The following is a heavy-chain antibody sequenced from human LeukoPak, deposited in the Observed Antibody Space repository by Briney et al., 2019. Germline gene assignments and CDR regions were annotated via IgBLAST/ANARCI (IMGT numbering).Heavy chain of an antibody. CDR3: ARRSIAAAGDLIDY. Sequence: SETLSLTCTVSGGSISSYYWSWIRQPPGKGLEYIGYIHYSGSTNYSPSLKSRVTISVKTSKNQFSLKLSSVTAADTAVYYCARRSIAAAGDLIDYWGQGTLVTVSS. J-gene: IGHJ4*02. V-gene: IGHV4-59*08. CDR2: IHYSGST. CDR1: GGSISSYY. D-gene: IGHD6-13*01.